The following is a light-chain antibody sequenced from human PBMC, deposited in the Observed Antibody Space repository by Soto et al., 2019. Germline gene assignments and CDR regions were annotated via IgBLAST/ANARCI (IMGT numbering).Light chain of an antibody. CDR2: GAS. V-gene: IGKV3-20*01. CDR3: QQYGSSPPT. Sequence: EIVLTQSPGTLSLSPGERATLSCRASQSVNSNYLAWYRRKPGQAPSLLIYGASTRATGIPGRFSGSGSGRDFTLTITRLEPEDVAVYYCQQYGSSPPTFGQGTKVEIK. CDR1: QSVNSNY. J-gene: IGKJ1*01.